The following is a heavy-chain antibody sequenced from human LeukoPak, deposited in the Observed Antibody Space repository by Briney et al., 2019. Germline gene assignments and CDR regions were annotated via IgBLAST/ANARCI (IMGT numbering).Heavy chain of an antibody. CDR2: IYITGTT. J-gene: IGHJ6*03. V-gene: IGHV4-4*07. Sequence: SETLSLTCSVSGGSITNYYWSWIRQPAGKGLEWIGRIYITGTTNYNPSLKSRVTMSVDTSENQVSLKLTSVTAADTAVYYCTRMQFYDSTGYSPGHYMDVWGKGTTVTVSS. D-gene: IGHD3-22*01. CDR1: GGSITNYY. CDR3: TRMQFYDSTGYSPGHYMDV.